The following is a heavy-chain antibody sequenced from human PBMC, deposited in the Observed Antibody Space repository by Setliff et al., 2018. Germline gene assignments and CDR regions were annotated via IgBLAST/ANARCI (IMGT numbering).Heavy chain of an antibody. CDR1: GDTFSTYA. V-gene: IGHV1-18*01. CDR2: INTDNGVT. J-gene: IGHJ4*02. Sequence: ASVKVSCKASGDTFSTYALSWVRQAPGQGLEWMGYINTDNGVTYYAQKFQGRVTITTDTSTNTAYMEVRSLRSDDTAMYHCARDADYYDTAENPIFDYWGQGTLVTVSS. CDR3: ARDADYYDTAENPIFDY. D-gene: IGHD3-22*01.